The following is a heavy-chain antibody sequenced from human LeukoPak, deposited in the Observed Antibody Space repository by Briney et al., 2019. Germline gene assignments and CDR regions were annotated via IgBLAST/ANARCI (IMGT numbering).Heavy chain of an antibody. D-gene: IGHD3-22*01. J-gene: IGHJ4*02. CDR1: GASISSYF. V-gene: IGHV4-59*01. CDR2: IHYSGNT. CDR3: TRSYDRSGPHFDY. Sequence: SETLSLTCTVSGASISSYFWSWIRQPPGKGLEWIGDIHYSGNTNYNPSLKSRVTISVDASKNQFSLKLTSVTAADTAVYYCTRSYDRSGPHFDYWGQGTLVTVSS.